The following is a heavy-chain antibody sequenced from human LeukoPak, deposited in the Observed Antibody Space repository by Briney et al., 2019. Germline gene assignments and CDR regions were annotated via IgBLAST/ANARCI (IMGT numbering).Heavy chain of an antibody. CDR1: GYTFTSYG. J-gene: IGHJ4*02. CDR2: ISAYNGNT. CDR3: ARETYGDYTGY. Sequence: GASVKVSCKASGYTFTSYGISWVRQAPGQGLEWMGWISAYNGNTNYAQKLQGRVTMATDTSTSTAYMELRSLRSDDTAAYYCARETYGDYTGYWGQGTLVTVSS. D-gene: IGHD4-17*01. V-gene: IGHV1-18*01.